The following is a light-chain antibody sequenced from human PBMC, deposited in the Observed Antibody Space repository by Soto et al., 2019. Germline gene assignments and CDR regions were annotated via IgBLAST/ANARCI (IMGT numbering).Light chain of an antibody. CDR2: AAS. Sequence: DIKLTQSPSSVSASVGDRVTITCRASQGVSSLLAWYQQKPGKAPKLLISAASTLQHGVPSRFSGSGSGTDFTLTISRRQHEDFATYYFQQANSFPIPFGQGTRLDFK. V-gene: IGKV1-12*01. CDR1: QGVSSL. CDR3: QQANSFPIP. J-gene: IGKJ5*01.